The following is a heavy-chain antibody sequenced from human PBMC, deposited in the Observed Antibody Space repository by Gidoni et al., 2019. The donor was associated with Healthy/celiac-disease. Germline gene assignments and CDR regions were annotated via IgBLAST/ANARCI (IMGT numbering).Heavy chain of an antibody. CDR3: ASQGTDR. CDR1: GFTFSSYS. Sequence: EVQPVESGGALVKPGRSLRLACAASGFTFSSYSRNWVRQAPGKGLEWVSSISSSSSYIYYADSVKGRFTTSRDNAKTSLYLQMNSLRAEDTAVYYCASQGTDRWGQGTLVTVSS. CDR2: ISSSSSYI. V-gene: IGHV3-21*01. J-gene: IGHJ4*02.